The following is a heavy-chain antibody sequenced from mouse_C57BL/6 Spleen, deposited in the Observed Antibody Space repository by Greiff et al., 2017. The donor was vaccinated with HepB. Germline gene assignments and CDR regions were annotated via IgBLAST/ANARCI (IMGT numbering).Heavy chain of an antibody. CDR1: GFTFSDYG. Sequence: EVQLVESGGGLVKPGGSLKLSCAASGFTFSDYGMHWVRQAPEKGLEWVAYISSGSSTIYYADTVKGRFTISRDNAKNTLFLQMTSLRSEDTAMYYCARDITTVVGYFDVWGTGTTVTVSS. CDR2: ISSGSSTI. CDR3: ARDITTVVGYFDV. V-gene: IGHV5-17*01. J-gene: IGHJ1*03. D-gene: IGHD1-1*01.